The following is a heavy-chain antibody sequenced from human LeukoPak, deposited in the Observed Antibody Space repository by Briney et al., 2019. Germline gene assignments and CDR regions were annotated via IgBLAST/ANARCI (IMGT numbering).Heavy chain of an antibody. D-gene: IGHD6-13*01. V-gene: IGHV3-7*01. Sequence: VQPGRSLRLSCAVSRFTFSDYWMNWVRQAPGKGLEWVASINQNGAEKSYVDSVKGRFTISRDKPKNSLYLQMSSLRAEDTAVYYCARDGTAAGLYFDLWGQGTLVTVSS. CDR1: RFTFSDYW. CDR2: INQNGAEK. CDR3: ARDGTAAGLYFDL. J-gene: IGHJ4*01.